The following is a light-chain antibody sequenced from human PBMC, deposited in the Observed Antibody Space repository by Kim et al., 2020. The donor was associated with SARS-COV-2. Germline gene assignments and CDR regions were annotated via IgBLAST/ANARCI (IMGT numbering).Light chain of an antibody. CDR2: DAS. CDR1: QSSDRW. CDR3: QHHNSYPIT. V-gene: IGKV1-5*01. J-gene: IGKJ5*01. Sequence: ASVGDRVTITCRASQSSDRWLAWYQQKPGKAPKLLIYDASSVESGVPSRFSGSGSGTEFTLTISSLQPDDFATYYCQHHNSYPITFGQGTRLEIK.